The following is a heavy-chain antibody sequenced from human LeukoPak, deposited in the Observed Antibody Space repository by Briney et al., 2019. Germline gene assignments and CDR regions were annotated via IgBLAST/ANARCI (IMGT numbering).Heavy chain of an antibody. Sequence: KSSETLSLTCTVPGGSFSTYYWSWIRQPPGKGLEWIGHFYYSGSTNYNPSLKSRVTISVDTSRNQFSLKLTSVSAADTAVYYCARGQGGNYYLNYLDYWGRGALVTVSS. V-gene: IGHV4-59*01. J-gene: IGHJ4*02. CDR2: FYYSGST. CDR1: GGSFSTYY. CDR3: ARGQGGNYYLNYLDY. D-gene: IGHD1-26*01.